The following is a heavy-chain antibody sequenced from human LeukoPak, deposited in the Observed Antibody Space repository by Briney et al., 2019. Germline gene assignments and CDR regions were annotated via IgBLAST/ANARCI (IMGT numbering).Heavy chain of an antibody. CDR2: IYYSGST. CDR1: GDSISSSTYY. V-gene: IGHV4-39*01. J-gene: IGHJ1*01. D-gene: IGHD2-21*02. Sequence: PSETLSLTCTVSGDSISSSTYYWGWIRQPPGKGLEWIGTIYYSGSTYYNPSLKSRVTISVDTSKNQFSLKLISMTAADTAVYYCARLQHIAVVTTYFQDWGQGTLVTVSS. CDR3: ARLQHIAVVTTYFQD.